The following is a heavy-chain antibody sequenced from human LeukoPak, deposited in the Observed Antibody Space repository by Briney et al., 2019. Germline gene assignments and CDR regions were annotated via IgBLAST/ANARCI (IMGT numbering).Heavy chain of an antibody. CDR1: GGSISSSSYY. D-gene: IGHD3-22*01. CDR2: IYYSGST. V-gene: IGHV4-39*01. CDR3: ARQIIGFYDSVGYFDY. J-gene: IGHJ4*02. Sequence: PSETLSLTCTVSGGSISSSSYYWGWIRQPPGKGLEWIVSIYYSGSTYYNPSLKSRVTISVDTSKNQFSLKLSSVTAADTAVYYCARQIIGFYDSVGYFDYWGQGTLVTVSS.